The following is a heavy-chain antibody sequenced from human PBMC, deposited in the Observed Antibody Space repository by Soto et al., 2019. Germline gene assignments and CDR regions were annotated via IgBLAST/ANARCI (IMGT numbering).Heavy chain of an antibody. CDR2: ISGYNGNT. J-gene: IGHJ5*01. Sequence: QVQLVQSGAEMKQPGASVKVSCKTSGYAFSGYRLSWVRQGPGQGLEWMGWISGYNGNTDYAQKFQGRVTMTTETTTSTDYMELRSLRSYDTAVYYCARDLGPPNWFDSWGQGTLVTVSS. V-gene: IGHV1-18*01. CDR1: GYAFSGYR. D-gene: IGHD2-8*01. CDR3: ARDLGPPNWFDS.